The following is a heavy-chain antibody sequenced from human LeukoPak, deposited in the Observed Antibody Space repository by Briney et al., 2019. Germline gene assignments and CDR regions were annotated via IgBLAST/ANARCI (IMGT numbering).Heavy chain of an antibody. CDR2: IYPGDSDT. J-gene: IGHJ4*02. D-gene: IGHD3-10*01. V-gene: IGHV5-51*01. CDR3: ARQQASGRPDY. CDR1: GYSFTSYW. Sequence: GESLKISCKGSGYSFTSYWIGWVRQMPGKGLEWMGIIYPGDSDTRYSPSFQGQVTISANTSISTAYLQWGSLKASDTAVYYCARQQASGRPDYWGQGTLVTVSS.